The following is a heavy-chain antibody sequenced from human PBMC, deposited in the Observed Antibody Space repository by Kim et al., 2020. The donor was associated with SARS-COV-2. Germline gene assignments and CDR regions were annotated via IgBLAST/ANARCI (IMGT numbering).Heavy chain of an antibody. CDR1: GYTLTELS. D-gene: IGHD3-10*01. CDR2: FDPEDGET. Sequence: ASVKVPCKVSGYTLTELSMHWVRQAPGKGLEWMGGFDPEDGETIYAQKFQGRVTMTEDTSTDTAYMELSSLRSEDTAVYYCATVPAITMVRGYFDYWGQGTLVTVSS. J-gene: IGHJ4*02. CDR3: ATVPAITMVRGYFDY. V-gene: IGHV1-24*01.